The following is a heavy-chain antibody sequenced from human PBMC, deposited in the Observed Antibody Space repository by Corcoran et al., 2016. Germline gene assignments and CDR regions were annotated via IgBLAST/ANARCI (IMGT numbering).Heavy chain of an antibody. D-gene: IGHD3-10*01. J-gene: IGHJ5*02. CDR1: GGSISSYY. CDR3: ASSPGGNWCDP. V-gene: IGHV4-59*01. Sequence: QVQLQESGPGLVKPSETLSLTCTVSGGSISSYYWSWIRQPPGKGLEWIGYIYYSGSTNYNPSLKSRVTISVDTSKNQFSLKLSSVTAADTAVYYCASSPGGNWCDPWGQGTLVTVSS. CDR2: IYYSGST.